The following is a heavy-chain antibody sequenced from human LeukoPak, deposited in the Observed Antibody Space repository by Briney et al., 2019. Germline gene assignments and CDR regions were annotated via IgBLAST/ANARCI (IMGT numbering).Heavy chain of an antibody. CDR1: GGSISSYF. D-gene: IGHD3-10*01. V-gene: IGHV4-4*07. J-gene: IGHJ4*02. Sequence: SETLSLTCSVSGGSISSYFWIWIRQPAGKGLEWIGRIYSSGSTNYNPSLTSRVTMSVDTSKNQFSLKLSSVTAADTAVYYCARGSNSGPILFDYWGQGTLVTVSS. CDR2: IYSSGST. CDR3: ARGSNSGPILFDY.